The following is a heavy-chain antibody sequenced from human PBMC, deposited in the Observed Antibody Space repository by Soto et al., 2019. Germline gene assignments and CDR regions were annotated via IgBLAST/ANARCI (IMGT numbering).Heavy chain of an antibody. D-gene: IGHD3-3*01. J-gene: IGHJ4*02. Sequence: PSETLSLTCTVSGGSIGSDDYYWSWIRQPPGKGLEWIGHIYYSGNTPYNASLKSRLTMSLDTSKNQFSLRLSSVTAADTAVYYCARGRSVHFDYWGQGTLVTVSS. V-gene: IGHV4-30-4*01. CDR3: ARGRSVHFDY. CDR1: GGSIGSDDYY. CDR2: IYYSGNT.